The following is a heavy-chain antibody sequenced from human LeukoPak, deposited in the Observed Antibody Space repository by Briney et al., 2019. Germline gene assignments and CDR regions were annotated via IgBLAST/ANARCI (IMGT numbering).Heavy chain of an antibody. CDR1: GYTFTSYG. CDR3: ARGNGRTAMVLPGDY. J-gene: IGHJ4*02. D-gene: IGHD5-18*01. Sequence: ASVKVSCKASGYTFTSYGISWVRQAPGQGLEWMGWISAYNGNTNYAQKLRGRVTMTTDTSTSTAYMELRSLRSDDTAVYYCARGNGRTAMVLPGDYWGQGTLVTVSS. V-gene: IGHV1-18*04. CDR2: ISAYNGNT.